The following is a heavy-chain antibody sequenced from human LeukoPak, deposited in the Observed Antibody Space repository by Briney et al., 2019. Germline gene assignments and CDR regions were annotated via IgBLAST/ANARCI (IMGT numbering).Heavy chain of an antibody. Sequence: PSETLSLTCTVSGGSIGSYYWSWIRQPPGKGLEWIGYIYYSGSTNYNPSLKSRVTISVDTSKNQFSLKLSSVTAADTAVYYCARSARGGGYDYVWWNWFDPWGQGTLVTVSS. J-gene: IGHJ5*02. V-gene: IGHV4-59*01. CDR2: IYYSGST. D-gene: IGHD3-16*01. CDR1: GGSIGSYY. CDR3: ARSARGGGYDYVWWNWFDP.